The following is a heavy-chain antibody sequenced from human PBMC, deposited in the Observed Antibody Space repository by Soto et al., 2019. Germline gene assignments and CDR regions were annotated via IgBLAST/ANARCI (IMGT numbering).Heavy chain of an antibody. J-gene: IGHJ3*02. Sequence: QLLESGPGLVKASETLSLTCTVSGGSISSSSYYWGWIRQPPGKGLEWIGSIYYSGSTYYNPSLESRGTISVDTSKNQFSLKLSSVTAADTAVYYCARGYCISTSCYAGDMRAFDIWGQGTMVIVSS. CDR1: GGSISSSSYY. CDR3: ARGYCISTSCYAGDMRAFDI. V-gene: IGHV4-39*01. D-gene: IGHD2-2*01. CDR2: IYYSGST.